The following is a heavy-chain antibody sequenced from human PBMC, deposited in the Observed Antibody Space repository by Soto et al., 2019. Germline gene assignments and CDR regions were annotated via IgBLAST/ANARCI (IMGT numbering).Heavy chain of an antibody. CDR1: GYTFTSYG. CDR2: ISAYNGNT. J-gene: IGHJ4*02. D-gene: IGHD6-19*01. Sequence: QVQLVQSGAEVKKPGASVKVSCKASGYTFTSYGISWVRQAPGQGLEWMGWISAYNGNTNYAQKRQGRVTMTTDTTTSTAYMELRSLRSDDTAVYYCARITMGLWLGRKTPHFDYWGQGTLVTVSS. V-gene: IGHV1-18*04. CDR3: ARITMGLWLGRKTPHFDY.